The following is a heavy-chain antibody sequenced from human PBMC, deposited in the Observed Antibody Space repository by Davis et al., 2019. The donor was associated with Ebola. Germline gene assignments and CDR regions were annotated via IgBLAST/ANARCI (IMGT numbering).Heavy chain of an antibody. D-gene: IGHD3-10*01. CDR3: ARGGGTMVRGVIFYYYYGMDV. J-gene: IGHJ6*02. Sequence: GESLKISCAASGFTFSTYAMSWVRQAPGKGLEWVSGIGGGGISTYYADSVKGRFTISRDNAKNSLYLQMNSLRAEDTAVYYCARGGGTMVRGVIFYYYYGMDVWGQGTTVTVSS. CDR2: IGGGGIST. V-gene: IGHV3-23*01. CDR1: GFTFSTYA.